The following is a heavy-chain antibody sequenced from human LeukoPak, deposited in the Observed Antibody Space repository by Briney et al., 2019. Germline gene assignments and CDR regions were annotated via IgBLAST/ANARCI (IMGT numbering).Heavy chain of an antibody. Sequence: GGSLRLSCAASGLFFSTNWMSWVRQAPGKGLEWVATIKPDGRDKYYVDSVKGRFTMSRDNGKNSVYLQMNSLRAEDTAAYYCASWEASTNYWGQGTLVTVSS. CDR3: ASWEASTNY. CDR2: IKPDGRDK. CDR1: GLFFSTNW. V-gene: IGHV3-7*01. D-gene: IGHD1-26*01. J-gene: IGHJ4*02.